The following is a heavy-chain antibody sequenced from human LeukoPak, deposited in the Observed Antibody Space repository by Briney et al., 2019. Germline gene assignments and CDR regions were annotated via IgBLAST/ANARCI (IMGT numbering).Heavy chain of an antibody. D-gene: IGHD6-19*01. CDR1: DGSINTYF. CDR2: IDSSGTT. V-gene: IGHV4-4*07. Sequence: SSETLSLTCSVSDGSINTYFWSWIRQPAGKGLEWIGRIDSSGTTSLNPALKSRVTISQDKSKKQFSLKLSSGTAAETAVYYCATGGYSAWCDYWGHGTQVIVSS. J-gene: IGHJ4*01. CDR3: ATGGYSAWCDY.